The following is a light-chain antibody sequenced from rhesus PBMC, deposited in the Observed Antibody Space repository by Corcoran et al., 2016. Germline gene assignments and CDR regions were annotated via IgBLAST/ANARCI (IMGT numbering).Light chain of an antibody. V-gene: IGLV2S7*01. CDR1: SSDIGGYNY. CDR2: GVS. Sequence: QSAPTQPPSVSGSPGQTVTIPCTGTSSDIGGYNYVSWYQQHPDKAPKLMIYGVSVRPYGVSDRFSGSKSGNTASLTISGLQAEDEAGYHCCSYTSSGTFIFGDGTRLTVL. J-gene: IGLJ1*01. CDR3: CSYTSSGTFI.